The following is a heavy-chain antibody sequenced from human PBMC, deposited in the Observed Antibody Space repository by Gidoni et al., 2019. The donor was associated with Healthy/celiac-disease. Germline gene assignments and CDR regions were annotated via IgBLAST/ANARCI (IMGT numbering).Heavy chain of an antibody. Sequence: QVQLQESGPGLVKPSETLSLTCTVSGYSISSGYYWGWIRQPPGKGLEWIGSIYHSGSTYYNPSLKSRVTISVDTSKNQFSLKLSSVTAADTAVYYCASKDWFDPWGQGTLVTVSS. CDR2: IYHSGST. J-gene: IGHJ5*02. CDR1: GYSISSGYY. CDR3: ASKDWFDP. V-gene: IGHV4-38-2*02.